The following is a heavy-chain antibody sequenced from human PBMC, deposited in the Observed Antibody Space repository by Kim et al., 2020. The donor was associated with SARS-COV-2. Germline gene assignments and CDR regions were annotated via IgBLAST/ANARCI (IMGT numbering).Heavy chain of an antibody. J-gene: IGHJ6*02. CDR1: GGSISSGGYY. CDR3: ARDARYFDCLLAGGYNFYVMDV. V-gene: IGHV4-31*03. Sequence: SETLSLTCTVSGGSISSGGYYWSWIRQDPGKGLEWIGYIQYSGSTYYNPSLKSRVIISVDTSKNQFSLKLSSVTAADTAVYYCARDARYFDCLLAGGYNFYVMDVWGQGTTVTVSS. CDR2: IQYSGST. D-gene: IGHD3-9*01.